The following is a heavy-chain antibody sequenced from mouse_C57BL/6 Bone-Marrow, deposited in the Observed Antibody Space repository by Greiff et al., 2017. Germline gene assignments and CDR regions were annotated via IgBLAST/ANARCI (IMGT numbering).Heavy chain of an antibody. CDR1: GYTFTSYT. CDR3: ARGPLIYYYGSSISWFAY. CDR2: INPSSGYT. V-gene: IGHV1-4*01. J-gene: IGHJ3*01. Sequence: VQLQQSGAELARPGASVKMSCKASGYTFTSYTMHWVNQRPGQGLEWIGYINPSSGYTKYNQKFKDKATLTADKSSSTAYMQLSSLTSEDSAVYYWARGPLIYYYGSSISWFAYWGQGTLVTVSA. D-gene: IGHD1-1*01.